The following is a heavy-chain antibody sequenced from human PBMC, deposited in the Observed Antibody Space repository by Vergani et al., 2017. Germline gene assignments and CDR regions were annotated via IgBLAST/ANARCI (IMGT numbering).Heavy chain of an antibody. Sequence: EVQLLESGGGLVQPGGSLRLSCAASGFTFSSYAMSWVRQAPGKGLEWVSAISGSGGSTYYADSVKGRFTISRDNSKNTLYLQMNSLRAEDTAVYYCAKLSYYDFXSGYPYYYYYYMDVWGKGP. V-gene: IGHV3-23*01. CDR1: GFTFSSYA. D-gene: IGHD3-3*01. J-gene: IGHJ6*03. CDR3: AKLSYYDFXSGYPYYYYYYMDV. CDR2: ISGSGGST.